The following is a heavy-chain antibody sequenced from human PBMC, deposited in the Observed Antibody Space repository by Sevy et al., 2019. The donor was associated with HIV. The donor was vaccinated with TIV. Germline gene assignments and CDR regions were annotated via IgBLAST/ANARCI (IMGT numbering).Heavy chain of an antibody. V-gene: IGHV3-9*01. Sequence: GGSLRLSCAASGFTFDDYAMHWVRQAPGKGLEWVSGISWNSGSIGYADSVKGRFTISRDNAKNSLYLQMNRLRAEDTALYYCAKSRGLGTNWFDYWGQGTLVTVSS. CDR2: ISWNSGSI. J-gene: IGHJ4*02. CDR3: AKSRGLGTNWFDY. CDR1: GFTFDDYA. D-gene: IGHD2-2*01.